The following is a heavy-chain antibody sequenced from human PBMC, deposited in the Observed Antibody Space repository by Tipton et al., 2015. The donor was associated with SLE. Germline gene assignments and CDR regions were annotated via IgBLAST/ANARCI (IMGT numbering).Heavy chain of an antibody. CDR3: ARGPTYYEGSGTYYMGLDY. V-gene: IGHV3-48*01. CDR2: ISGSRSTI. D-gene: IGHD3-10*01. CDR1: GLTFSSYS. J-gene: IGHJ4*02. Sequence: SLRLSCAASGLTFSSYSMNWVRQAPGKGLEWVAYISGSRSTIYYADSVKGRFTVSRDNAKNSLYLQMNSLRAEDTAVYYCARGPTYYEGSGTYYMGLDYWGQGTLVTVSS.